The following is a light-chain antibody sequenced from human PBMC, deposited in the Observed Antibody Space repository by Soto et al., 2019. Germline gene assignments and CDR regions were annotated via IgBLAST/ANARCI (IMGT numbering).Light chain of an antibody. CDR2: KAS. CDR3: QQYNSYSTWT. CDR1: QSMSSW. J-gene: IGKJ1*01. V-gene: IGKV1-5*03. Sequence: DIQMTQSPSTLSASVGHRVTITCRASQSMSSWLAWYQQKPGKAPKLLIYKASSLESGVPSRFSGSGSGTEFTLTISSLQPDDFATYYCQQYNSYSTWTFGQGTKVEIK.